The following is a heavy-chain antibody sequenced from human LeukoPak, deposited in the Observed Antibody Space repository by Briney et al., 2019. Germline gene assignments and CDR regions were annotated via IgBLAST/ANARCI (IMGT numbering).Heavy chain of an antibody. D-gene: IGHD3-10*01. Sequence: PGGSLRLSCAASGFTFSSYWMSCVRQAPGKGLEWVAQIKQDGSEKYYIDSVKGRFTVSRDNAKNSLYLQMNSLRAEDTAVYYCATHPGDYWFGYLQLWGQGTLVTVSS. CDR2: IKQDGSEK. V-gene: IGHV3-7*01. J-gene: IGHJ4*02. CDR1: GFTFSSYW. CDR3: ATHPGDYWFGYLQL.